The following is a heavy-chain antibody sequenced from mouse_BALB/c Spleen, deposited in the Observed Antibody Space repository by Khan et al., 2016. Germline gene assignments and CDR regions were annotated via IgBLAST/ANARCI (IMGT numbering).Heavy chain of an antibody. CDR3: VLQAMDY. D-gene: IGHD2-1*01. V-gene: IGHV1S132*01. J-gene: IGHJ4*01. CDR2: IFPGTGTT. CDR1: GYTFTSYW. Sequence: QVQLQQSGAELVKPGASVKLSCKTSGYTFTSYWIQWVKQRPGQGLGCIGEIFPGTGTTYYNEKFKGKAPLTIDTSSSTAYMQLSSLTSEDSAGYFCVLQAMDYWGQGTSVTVSS.